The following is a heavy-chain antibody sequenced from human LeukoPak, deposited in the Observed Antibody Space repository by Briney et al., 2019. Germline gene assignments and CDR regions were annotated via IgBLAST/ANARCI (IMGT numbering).Heavy chain of an antibody. CDR1: GGSISSGSYY. V-gene: IGHV4-61*02. CDR2: IYTSGST. J-gene: IGHJ5*02. CDR3: ARVVVPAAPADWFDP. Sequence: SETLSLTCTVSGGSISSGSYYRSWIRQPAGKGLEWIGRIYTSGSTNYNPSLKSRVTISVDTSKNQFSLKLSSVTAADTAVYYCARVVVPAAPADWFDPWGQGTLVTVSS. D-gene: IGHD2-2*01.